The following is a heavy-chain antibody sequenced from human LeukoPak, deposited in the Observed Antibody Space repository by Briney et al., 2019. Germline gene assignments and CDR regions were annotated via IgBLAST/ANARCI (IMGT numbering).Heavy chain of an antibody. V-gene: IGHV4-34*01. J-gene: IGHJ4*02. Sequence: PSETLSLTCAVYGGSFSGYYWSWIRQPPGKGLEWIGEINHSGSSIYNPSLKSRVTISVDTSKNQFSLKVSSVTAADTAVYYCATDIPRVEYCGGDCYPRGFFDYWGQGTLVTVPS. D-gene: IGHD2-21*02. CDR1: GGSFSGYY. CDR3: ATDIPRVEYCGGDCYPRGFFDY. CDR2: INHSGSS.